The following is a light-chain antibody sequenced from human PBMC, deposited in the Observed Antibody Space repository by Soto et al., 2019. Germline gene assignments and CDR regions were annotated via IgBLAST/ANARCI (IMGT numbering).Light chain of an antibody. CDR2: GAS. J-gene: IGKJ4*01. CDR3: QQYGSSPPLT. V-gene: IGKV3-20*01. Sequence: DIVLTQTPGTLSLSPGERATLSCRASQSVSSSYLAWYQQKPGQAPRLLIYGASSRATGIPDRFSGSGSGTDFTLTISRLEPEDFAVYYCQQYGSSPPLTFGGGIKVDIK. CDR1: QSVSSSY.